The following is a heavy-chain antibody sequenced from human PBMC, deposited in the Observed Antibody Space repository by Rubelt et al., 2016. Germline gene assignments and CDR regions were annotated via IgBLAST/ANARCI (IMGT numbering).Heavy chain of an antibody. V-gene: IGHV3-21*01. CDR1: GFTFSSYS. J-gene: IGHJ6*04. CDR2: ISSSSSFI. Sequence: EVQLVESGGGLVKPGGSLRLSCAASGFTFSSYSMNWVRQAPGKGLEWVSSISSSSSFIYYADSVKGRFTISRDNAKNSMYLQMNSLRAEDTAVYYCARDQGSGSYLRMDVWGKGSTVTVSS. D-gene: IGHD1-26*01. CDR3: ARDQGSGSYLRMDV.